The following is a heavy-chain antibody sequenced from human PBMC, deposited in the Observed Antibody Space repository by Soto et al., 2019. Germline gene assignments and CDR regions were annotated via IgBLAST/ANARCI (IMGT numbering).Heavy chain of an antibody. V-gene: IGHV4-59*08. CDR1: GGSISSYY. CDR2: IYYSGST. D-gene: IGHD3-3*01. CDR3: ARRGYDFWSGYYNGRDWFDP. Sequence: SETLSLTCTVSGGSISSYYWSWIRQPPGKGLEWIGYIYYSGSTNYNPSLKSRVTISVDTSKNQFSLKLSSVTAADTAVYYCARRGYDFWSGYYNGRDWFDPWGQGTLVTVSS. J-gene: IGHJ5*02.